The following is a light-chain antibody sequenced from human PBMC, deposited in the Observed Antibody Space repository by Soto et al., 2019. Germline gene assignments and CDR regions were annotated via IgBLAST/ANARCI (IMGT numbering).Light chain of an antibody. CDR1: SGHSSYI. CDR3: ETWDSNTRV. Sequence: QSVLTQSSSASASLGSSVKLTCTLSSGHSSYIIAWHQQQPGKAPRYLMKLEGSGSYNKGSGVPDRFSGSSSGADRYLTIAIHQFEDEADYYCETWDSNTRVFGGGTKVTVL. V-gene: IGLV4-60*02. J-gene: IGLJ3*02. CDR2: LEGSGSY.